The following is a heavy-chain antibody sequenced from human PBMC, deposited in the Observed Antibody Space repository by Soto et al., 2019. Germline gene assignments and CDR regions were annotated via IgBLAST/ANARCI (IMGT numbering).Heavy chain of an antibody. V-gene: IGHV4-31*03. Sequence: QVQLQESGPGLVEPSQTLSLTCTVSGGSISSGGYYWSWVRQHPGKGLEWIGYIYNSVSTYYKPSLNTRVSISVAKSKNQFSLKLSSVTAADTAVYYCSRDPQYWGQGTLVTVSS. CDR1: GGSISSGGYY. J-gene: IGHJ4*02. CDR2: IYNSVST. CDR3: SRDPQY.